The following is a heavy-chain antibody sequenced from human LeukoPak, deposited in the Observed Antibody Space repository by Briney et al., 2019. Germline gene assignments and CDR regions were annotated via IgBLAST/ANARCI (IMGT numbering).Heavy chain of an antibody. Sequence: SVKVSCKASGGTFSSYAISWVRQAPGQGLEWMGRIIPIFGTANYAQKFQGRVTITTDESTCTAYMELSSLRSEDTAVYYCARVAVGDGYNFFDYWGQGTLVTVSS. CDR2: IIPIFGTA. CDR1: GGTFSSYA. D-gene: IGHD5-24*01. J-gene: IGHJ4*02. V-gene: IGHV1-69*05. CDR3: ARVAVGDGYNFFDY.